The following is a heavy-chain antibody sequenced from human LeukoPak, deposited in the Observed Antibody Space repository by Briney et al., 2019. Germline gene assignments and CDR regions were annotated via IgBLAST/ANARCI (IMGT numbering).Heavy chain of an antibody. CDR2: ITNSGTT. D-gene: IGHD3-10*01. J-gene: IGHJ3*02. CDR3: AKSNGYGLVDI. Sequence: SETLSLTCNVSGDSISSHYWSWTRQSPGKGLEWIGYITNSGTTKFNPSLKSRVTISRDTSKNQISLRLSSVTAADTAVYYCAKSNGYGLVDIWGQGTMVTVSS. CDR1: GDSISSHY. V-gene: IGHV4-59*11.